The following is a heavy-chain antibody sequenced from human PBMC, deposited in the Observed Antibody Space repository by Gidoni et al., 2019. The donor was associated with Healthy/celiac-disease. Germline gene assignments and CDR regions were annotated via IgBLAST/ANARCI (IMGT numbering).Heavy chain of an antibody. Sequence: QVQLQESGPGLVKPSQTLSLTCTVSGGSISSGSYYWSWIRQPAGKGLEWIGRIYTSGSTNYNPSLKSRVTISVDTSKNQFSLKLSSVTAADTAVYYCAREHYYDSSGYIKLFDYWGQGTLVTVSS. J-gene: IGHJ4*02. CDR2: IYTSGST. CDR1: GGSISSGSYY. V-gene: IGHV4-61*02. CDR3: AREHYYDSSGYIKLFDY. D-gene: IGHD3-22*01.